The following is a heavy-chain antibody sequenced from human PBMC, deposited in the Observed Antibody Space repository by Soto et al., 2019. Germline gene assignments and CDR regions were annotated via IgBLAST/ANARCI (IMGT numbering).Heavy chain of an antibody. V-gene: IGHV3-23*01. CDR3: ARHRRDLRFLEWSYYFDY. CDR1: GFTFSSYA. D-gene: IGHD3-3*01. CDR2: ISGSGGST. J-gene: IGHJ4*02. Sequence: PGGSLRLSCAASGFTFSSYAMSWVRQAPGKGLEWVSAISGSGGSTYYADSVKGRFTISRDNSKNTLYLQMNSLRAEDTAVYYCARHRRDLRFLEWSYYFDYWGQGTLVTVSS.